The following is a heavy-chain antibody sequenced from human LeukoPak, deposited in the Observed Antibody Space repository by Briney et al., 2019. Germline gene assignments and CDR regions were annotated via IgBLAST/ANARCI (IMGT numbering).Heavy chain of an antibody. V-gene: IGHV4-39*07. CDR3: ARGFGSGSYYGY. CDR1: GGSISSSSYY. J-gene: IGHJ4*02. D-gene: IGHD3-10*01. Sequence: KPSETLSLTCTVSGGSISSSSYYWGWIRRPPGNGLEWIGEINHSGSTNYNPSLKSRVTISLDTSKNQFSLKLSSVTAADTAVYYCARGFGSGSYYGYWGQGTQVTVSS. CDR2: INHSGST.